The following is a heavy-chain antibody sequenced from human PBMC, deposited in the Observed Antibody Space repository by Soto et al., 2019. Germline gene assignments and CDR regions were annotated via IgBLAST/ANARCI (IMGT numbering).Heavy chain of an antibody. CDR3: ARAKPAAGKWYYYYGMDV. CDR2: IYYSVST. J-gene: IGHJ6*02. V-gene: IGHV4-59*01. CDR1: GGSISSYY. D-gene: IGHD6-13*01. Sequence: SETLSLTCTVSGGSISSYYWSWIRQPPGKGLEWIGYIYYSVSTNYNPSLKSRVTISVDTSKNQFSLKLSSVTAADTAVYYCARAKPAAGKWYYYYGMDVWGQGTTVTVSS.